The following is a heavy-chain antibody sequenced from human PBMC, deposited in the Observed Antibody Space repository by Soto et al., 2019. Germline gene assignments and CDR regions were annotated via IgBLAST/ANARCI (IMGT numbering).Heavy chain of an antibody. D-gene: IGHD1-1*01. V-gene: IGHV3-33*01. CDR2: TWYDGINK. Sequence: QVQLVESGGGVVQPGGSLRLSCVASGFTFSNYGMHWVRQTPGKGLEWVAMTWYDGINKYYADSVKDRFTISRDNSKNTLYLQMNSLRDEDSAVYYCATELNDMEAFDIWGQGTMVTVAS. CDR1: GFTFSNYG. J-gene: IGHJ3*02. CDR3: ATELNDMEAFDI.